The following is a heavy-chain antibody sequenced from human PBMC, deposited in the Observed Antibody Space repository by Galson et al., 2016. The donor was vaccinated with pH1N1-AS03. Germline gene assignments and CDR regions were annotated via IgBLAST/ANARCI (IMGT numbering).Heavy chain of an antibody. D-gene: IGHD4-17*01. CDR2: IYWNDDI. Sequence: PALVKPTQTLTLTCPFSGFSLRTSGVGVGWIRQAPGKALEWLAIIYWNDDIRYSPSLRNRLTITKDTSKSQVVLTMTNMDPVDTATYFCARAYYGDFADWFDPWGQGTLVTVSS. CDR1: GFSLRTSGVG. CDR3: ARAYYGDFADWFDP. J-gene: IGHJ5*02. V-gene: IGHV2-5*01.